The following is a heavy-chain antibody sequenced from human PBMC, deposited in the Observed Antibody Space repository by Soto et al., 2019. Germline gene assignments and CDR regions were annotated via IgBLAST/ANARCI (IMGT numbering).Heavy chain of an antibody. CDR1: GFTFSSYS. CDR3: ARYPRDGYNYYFDY. Sequence: EVQLVESGGGLVKPGGSLRLSCAASGFTFSSYSMNWVRQAPGKGLEWVSSISSSSSYIYYADSVKGRFTISRDNAKNSLYLQMNSLRAEDTAVYYCARYPRDGYNYYFDYWGQGTPVTVSS. V-gene: IGHV3-21*01. CDR2: ISSSSSYI. D-gene: IGHD5-12*01. J-gene: IGHJ4*02.